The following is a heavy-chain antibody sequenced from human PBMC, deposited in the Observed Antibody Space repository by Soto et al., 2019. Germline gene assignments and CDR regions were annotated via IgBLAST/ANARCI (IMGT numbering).Heavy chain of an antibody. Sequence: GGSLRLSCAASGFTFSSYAMSWVRQAPGKGLEWVSAISGSGGSTYYADSVKGRFTISRDNSKNTLYLQMNSLRAEDTAVYYCAKDSTDCSSTSCYRYYYYGMDVWRQGTTVTVSS. CDR2: ISGSGGST. D-gene: IGHD2-2*01. J-gene: IGHJ6*02. CDR1: GFTFSSYA. V-gene: IGHV3-23*01. CDR3: AKDSTDCSSTSCYRYYYYGMDV.